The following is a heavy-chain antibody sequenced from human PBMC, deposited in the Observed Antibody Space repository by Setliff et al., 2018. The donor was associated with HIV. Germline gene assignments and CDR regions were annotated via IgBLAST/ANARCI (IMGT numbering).Heavy chain of an antibody. CDR2: ISGNNGNT. CDR3: ARGRRSTSSYYYYYYMDV. V-gene: IGHV1-18*01. J-gene: IGHJ6*03. CDR1: GYTFTSYG. D-gene: IGHD2-2*01. Sequence: SCKASGYTFTSYGISWVRQAPGQGLEWMGWISGNNGNTNYTENFQGRVTVTTDTSTSTAYMEVRSLRSVTAADTAVYYCARGRRSTSSYYYYYYMDVWGKGTTVTVSS.